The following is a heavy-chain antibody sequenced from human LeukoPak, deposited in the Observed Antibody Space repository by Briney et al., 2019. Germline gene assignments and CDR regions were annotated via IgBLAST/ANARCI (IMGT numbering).Heavy chain of an antibody. J-gene: IGHJ4*02. Sequence: SETLSLTCAVYGGSFSGYYWTWIRQPPGKGLEWIGEIYHSGSTNYNPSLKSRVTISVDKSKNQFSLKLSSVTAADTAVYYCASLGIAAAATPDYWGQGTLVTVSS. D-gene: IGHD6-13*01. CDR3: ASLGIAAAATPDY. CDR2: IYHSGST. CDR1: GGSFSGYY. V-gene: IGHV4-34*01.